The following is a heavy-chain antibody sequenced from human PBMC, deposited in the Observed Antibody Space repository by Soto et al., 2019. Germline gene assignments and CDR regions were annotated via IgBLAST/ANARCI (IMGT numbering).Heavy chain of an antibody. CDR3: AGGRIVVVGSRAYYGMDV. J-gene: IGHJ6*02. V-gene: IGHV1-69*01. D-gene: IGHD3-22*01. CDR2: IIPVFGLV. CDR1: GGTPSNSA. Sequence: QVHLLLQSGAEVKKAGSSVKVSCTASGGTPSNSAISWVRQAPGQGLEWMGGIIPVFGLVKYAQNFQGRVTITADESTNTAYMELSSLRPEDTAVYYCAGGRIVVVGSRAYYGMDVWGQGTTVTVSS.